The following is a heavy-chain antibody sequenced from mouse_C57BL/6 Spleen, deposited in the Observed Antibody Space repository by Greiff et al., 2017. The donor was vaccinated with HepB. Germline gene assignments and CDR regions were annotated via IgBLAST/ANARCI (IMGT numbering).Heavy chain of an antibody. CDR2: FYPGSGSI. V-gene: IGHV1-62-2*01. D-gene: IGHD2-2*01. Sequence: QVQLKESGAELVKPGASVKLSCKASGYTFTEYTIHWVKQRSGQGLEWIGWFYPGSGSIKYNEKFKDKATLTADKSSSTVYMELSRLTSEDSAVYFCARHEEIYYGYESAMDYWGQGTSVTVSS. J-gene: IGHJ4*01. CDR3: ARHEEIYYGYESAMDY. CDR1: GYTFTEYT.